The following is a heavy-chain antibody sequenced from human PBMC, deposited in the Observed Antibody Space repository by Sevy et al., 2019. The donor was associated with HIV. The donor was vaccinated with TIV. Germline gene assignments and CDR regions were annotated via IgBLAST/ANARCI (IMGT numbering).Heavy chain of an antibody. J-gene: IGHJ3*02. CDR2: IYYSGST. CDR1: GGSVSSGSYY. CDR3: ARVPPLWFRELYHAFDI. D-gene: IGHD3-10*01. V-gene: IGHV4-61*01. Sequence: SETLSLTCTVSGGSVSSGSYYWSWIRQPPGKGLEWIGYIYYSGSTNYNPSLKSRVTISVDTSKNQFSLKLSSVTAADTAVYYCARVPPLWFRELYHAFDIWGQWTMVTVSS.